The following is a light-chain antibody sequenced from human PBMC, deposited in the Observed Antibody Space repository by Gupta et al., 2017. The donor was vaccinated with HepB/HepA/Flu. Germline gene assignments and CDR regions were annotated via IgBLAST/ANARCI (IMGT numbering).Light chain of an antibody. V-gene: IGKV1-39*01. CDR3: QQRNSTPRT. CDR2: AAS. Sequence: DIQMTQSPSSLSASVGDRVTITCRASQSISSYLNWYQQKPGKAPKLLIYAASSLKSGVPSRFSGSGSGKDFTLTISSLQPEDFATYYCQQRNSTPRTFGQGTKVEIK. CDR1: QSISSY. J-gene: IGKJ1*01.